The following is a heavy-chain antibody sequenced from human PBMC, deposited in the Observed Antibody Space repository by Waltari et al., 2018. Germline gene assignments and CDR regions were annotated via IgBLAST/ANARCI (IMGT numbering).Heavy chain of an antibody. Sequence: QVRLQESGPGLEKPSGTLSLTCTVSNGPISRHYWSWIRQPPGTGLEWIGYIWYDGETTYNSSLKSGVTISVDTSKNQLFLSLSSVTAADTAIYYCAKGGGAGATFRHWGQGTLVTVSS. D-gene: IGHD1-26*01. V-gene: IGHV4-59*11. CDR1: NGPISRHY. CDR3: AKGGGAGATFRH. J-gene: IGHJ1*01. CDR2: IWYDGET.